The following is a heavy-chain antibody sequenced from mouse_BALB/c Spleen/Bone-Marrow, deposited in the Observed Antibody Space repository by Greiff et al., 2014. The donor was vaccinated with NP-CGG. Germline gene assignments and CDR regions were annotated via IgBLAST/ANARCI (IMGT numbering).Heavy chain of an antibody. D-gene: IGHD2-10*01. CDR1: GYRFSSFW. CDR2: ILPGSGST. V-gene: IGHV1-9*01. Sequence: VKLMESGAEVMKSGASVKISCRATGYRFSSFWIEWIKQRPGHGLEWIGKILPGSGSTNYNEKFKGKATLSADTSSNTAYMQLSSLTSEDSAVYFCARKGAFYGNPFDFWGQGTTLTVSS. CDR3: ARKGAFYGNPFDF. J-gene: IGHJ2*01.